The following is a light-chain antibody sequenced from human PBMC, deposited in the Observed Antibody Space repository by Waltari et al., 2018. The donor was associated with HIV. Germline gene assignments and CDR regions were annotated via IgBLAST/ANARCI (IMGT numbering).Light chain of an antibody. Sequence: EIVLTPSPGTLSLSPGERATLSCRASQSVSSNYLAWYQQKPGQAPRLLIYGASSRATGIPDRFSGSGSGTDFTLTISRLEPEDFAVYYCQQYGSSPWTFGQGAKLEIK. V-gene: IGKV3-20*01. CDR3: QQYGSSPWT. J-gene: IGKJ1*01. CDR1: QSVSSNY. CDR2: GAS.